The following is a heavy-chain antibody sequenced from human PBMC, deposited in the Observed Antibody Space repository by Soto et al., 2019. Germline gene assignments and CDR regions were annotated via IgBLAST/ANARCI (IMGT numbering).Heavy chain of an antibody. CDR3: ARGTTGKVDY. Sequence: PSETLSLTCAVYGGSFGGYYWSWIRQPPGKGLEWIGEINHSGSTNYNPSLRSRVTISVDTSKNQLSLKLSSVTAADTAVYYCARGTTGKVDYWGQGTLVTVSS. CDR2: INHSGST. CDR1: GGSFGGYY. V-gene: IGHV4-34*01. J-gene: IGHJ4*02. D-gene: IGHD1-1*01.